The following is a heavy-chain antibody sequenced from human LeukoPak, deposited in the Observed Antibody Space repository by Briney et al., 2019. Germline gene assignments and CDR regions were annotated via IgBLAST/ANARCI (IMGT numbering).Heavy chain of an antibody. CDR1: GFTFTSSA. V-gene: IGHV1-58*02. J-gene: IGHJ4*02. Sequence: SVKVSCKXSGFTFTSSAMQWVRQARRQRLEWIGWIVVGSGNTNYAQKFQERVTITRDMSTSTAYMELSSLRSEDTAVYYCAADPGYDSSGYQFDYWGQGTLVTVSS. D-gene: IGHD3-22*01. CDR2: IVVGSGNT. CDR3: AADPGYDSSGYQFDY.